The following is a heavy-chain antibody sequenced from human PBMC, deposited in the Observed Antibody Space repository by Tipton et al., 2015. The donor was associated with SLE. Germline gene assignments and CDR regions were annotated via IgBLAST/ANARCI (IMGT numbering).Heavy chain of an antibody. V-gene: IGHV3-64D*09. CDR3: VKRGWLQPEGDY. Sequence: GSLRLSCSASGFTFSSHAMHWVRQAPGKGLEYVSAISSNGGSTYYADSVKGRFTISRDNSKNTLYLQMSSLRAEDTAVYYCVKRGWLQPEGDYWGQGTLVTGSS. D-gene: IGHD5-24*01. CDR2: ISSNGGST. J-gene: IGHJ4*02. CDR1: GFTFSSHA.